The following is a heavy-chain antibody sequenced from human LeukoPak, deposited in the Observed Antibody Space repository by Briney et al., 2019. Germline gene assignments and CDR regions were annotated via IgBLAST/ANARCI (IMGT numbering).Heavy chain of an antibody. J-gene: IGHJ4*02. V-gene: IGHV3-23*01. D-gene: IGHD1-26*01. CDR1: GFSFESRA. CDR3: AKGLYSDHPHYFDS. CDR2: MSKTGDLI. Sequence: GGSLRLSCAASGFSFESRAVSWVRQAPGKGLEWVSCMSKTGDLIYYADSVRGRFTISRDNSKYTLFLQMNSLRAEDTAVYYCAKGLYSDHPHYFDSWGLGTLVTVSS.